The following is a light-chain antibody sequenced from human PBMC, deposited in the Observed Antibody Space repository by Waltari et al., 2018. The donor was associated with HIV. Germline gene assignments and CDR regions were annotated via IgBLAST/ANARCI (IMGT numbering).Light chain of an antibody. Sequence: QSALTQPASVSGSPGQSITISCTGTSSDVGSYNLVSWYQQHPGKAPNTMIYEVSKRPSGVSNRFSGSKSGNTASLTISGLQAEDEADYYCCSYAGSSTPVFGGGTKLTVL. J-gene: IGLJ2*01. CDR3: CSYAGSSTPV. CDR1: SSDVGSYNL. V-gene: IGLV2-23*02. CDR2: EVS.